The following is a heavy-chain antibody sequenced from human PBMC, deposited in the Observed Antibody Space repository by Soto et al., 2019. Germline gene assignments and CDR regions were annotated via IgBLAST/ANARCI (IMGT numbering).Heavy chain of an antibody. CDR1: GFTFSSYA. CDR3: AKAGGIAVAGTVDY. D-gene: IGHD6-19*01. J-gene: IGHJ4*02. Sequence: EVQLLESGGGLVQPGGSLRLSCAASGFTFSSYAMSWVRQAPGKGLEWVSAIIGSGGSTYYADSVKGRFTISSDNSKIPLYLQVNSLSAEDTAVYYCAKAGGIAVAGTVDYGGQGTLVTVCS. V-gene: IGHV3-23*01. CDR2: IIGSGGST.